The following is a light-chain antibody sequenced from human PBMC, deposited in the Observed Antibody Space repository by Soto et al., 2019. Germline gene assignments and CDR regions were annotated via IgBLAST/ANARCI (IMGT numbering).Light chain of an antibody. CDR2: EVT. Sequence: QSVLTQPASVSGSPGQSITISCTGTSSDIGGYNFVSWYQQHPGKAPKLMIYEVTNRPSGISNRFSGSKSGNTASLTISGVQPEDEADYYCRSYRTMTTLVFGGGTKVTVL. J-gene: IGLJ2*01. V-gene: IGLV2-14*01. CDR1: SSDIGGYNF. CDR3: RSYRTMTTLV.